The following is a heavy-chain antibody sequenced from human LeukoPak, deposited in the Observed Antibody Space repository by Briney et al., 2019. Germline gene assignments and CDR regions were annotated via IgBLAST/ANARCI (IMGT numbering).Heavy chain of an antibody. Sequence: PSETLSLTCTVSGGSISSYYWSWIRQPPGKGLEWIGYIYYSGTTNYNPSLKSRVTISVDKSKNQFSLKLSSVTAADTAVYYCAREGSRSSSPVDYWGQGTLVTVSS. V-gene: IGHV4-59*01. CDR1: GGSISSYY. J-gene: IGHJ4*02. CDR2: IYYSGTT. D-gene: IGHD6-6*01. CDR3: AREGSRSSSPVDY.